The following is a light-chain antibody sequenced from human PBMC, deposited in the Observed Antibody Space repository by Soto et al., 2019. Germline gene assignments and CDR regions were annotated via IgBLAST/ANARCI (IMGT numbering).Light chain of an antibody. CDR1: QSVLFSSNNKNY. J-gene: IGKJ4*01. CDR2: WAS. V-gene: IGKV4-1*01. CDR3: QQYYSKPLT. Sequence: DIVMTQSPDSLAVSLGERATINCKSSQSVLFSSNNKNYLGWYQQKVGQPPKLLIYWASTRESGVPDRFSGSGSGTDFTLTISSLQAEDVAVYYCQQYYSKPLTFGGGTKVGIK.